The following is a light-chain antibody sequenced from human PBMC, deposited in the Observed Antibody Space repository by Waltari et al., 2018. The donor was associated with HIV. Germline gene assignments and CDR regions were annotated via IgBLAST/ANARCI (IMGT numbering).Light chain of an antibody. CDR2: LNSDGSH. CDR3: QTWGTGIWV. CDR1: RGHSNYA. Sequence: QLVLTQSPSASASLGASVKVTCTLSRGHSNYAIAWHQQQPEKAPRYLMKLNSDGSHSKGGGIPDRFSGSSSGAERYLTISSLQSEDEADYYCQTWGTGIWVFGGGTKLTVL. J-gene: IGLJ3*02. V-gene: IGLV4-69*01.